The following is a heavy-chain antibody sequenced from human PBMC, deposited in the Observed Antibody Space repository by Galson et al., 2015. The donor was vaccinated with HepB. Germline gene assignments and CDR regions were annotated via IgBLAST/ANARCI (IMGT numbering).Heavy chain of an antibody. D-gene: IGHD3-22*01. CDR3: ARDTYYYDSSGQIDY. Sequence: SLRLSCAASGFTFSSYAMHWVRQAPGKGLEWVAVISYDGSNKYYADSVKGRFTISRDNSKNTLYLQMNSLRAEDTAVYYCARDTYYYDSSGQIDYWGQGTLVTVSS. J-gene: IGHJ4*02. CDR2: ISYDGSNK. CDR1: GFTFSSYA. V-gene: IGHV3-30*04.